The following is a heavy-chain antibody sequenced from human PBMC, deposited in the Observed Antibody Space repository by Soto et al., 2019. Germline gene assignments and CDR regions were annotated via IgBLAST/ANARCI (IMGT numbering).Heavy chain of an antibody. Sequence: GGSLRLSCAASGFTFSSYSMNWVRQAPGKGLEWVSSISSSSSYIYYADSVKGRFTISRDNAKNSLYLQMNSLRAEDTAVYYCARDSSPYDILTGRFDYSGQGTLVTVSS. CDR1: GFTFSSYS. V-gene: IGHV3-21*01. CDR2: ISSSSSYI. J-gene: IGHJ4*02. CDR3: ARDSSPYDILTGRFDY. D-gene: IGHD3-9*01.